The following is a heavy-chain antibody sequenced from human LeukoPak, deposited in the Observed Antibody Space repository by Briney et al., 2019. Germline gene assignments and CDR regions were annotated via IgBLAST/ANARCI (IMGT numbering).Heavy chain of an antibody. CDR3: AREQITFGGVISN. CDR2: IYTSGST. CDR1: GGSISSGSYY. Sequence: SETLSLTCTVSGGSISSGSYYWSWIRQPAGKGLEWIGRIYTSGSTKYNPSLKSRVTISVDTSKNRFSLKLSSVTAADTAVYYCAREQITFGGVISNWGQGTLVTVSS. D-gene: IGHD3-16*02. J-gene: IGHJ4*02. V-gene: IGHV4-61*02.